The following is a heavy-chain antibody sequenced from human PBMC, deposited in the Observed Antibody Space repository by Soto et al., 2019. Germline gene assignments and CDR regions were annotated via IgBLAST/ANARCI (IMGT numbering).Heavy chain of an antibody. Sequence: PGESLKISCNGSGYSFTSYWIGWVRQMPGKGLEWMGIIYPGDSDTRYSPSFQGQVTISADKSISTVYLQWSSLKASDTAMYYCARQLGVGYDSSGYYSGRPTNYYYYYGMDVWGQGTTVTVSS. CDR2: IYPGDSDT. J-gene: IGHJ6*02. CDR3: ARQLGVGYDSSGYYSGRPTNYYYYYGMDV. CDR1: GYSFTSYW. D-gene: IGHD3-22*01. V-gene: IGHV5-51*01.